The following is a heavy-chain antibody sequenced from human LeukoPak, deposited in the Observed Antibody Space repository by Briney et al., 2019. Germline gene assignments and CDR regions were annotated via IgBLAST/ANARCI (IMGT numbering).Heavy chain of an antibody. CDR2: ISSSRSYI. CDR3: ARDPGYYYGMDV. J-gene: IGHJ6*02. CDR1: GFTFSSYS. V-gene: IGHV3-21*01. Sequence: GGSLRLSCAASGFTFSSYSMNWVRQAPGKGLEWVSSISSSRSYIYYADSVKGRFTISRDNAKNSLYLQMNSLRAEDTAVYYCARDPGYYYGMDVWGQGTTVTVSS.